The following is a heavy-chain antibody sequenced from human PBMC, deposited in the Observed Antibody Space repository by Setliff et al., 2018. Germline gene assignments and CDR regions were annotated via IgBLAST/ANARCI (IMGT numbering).Heavy chain of an antibody. D-gene: IGHD3-3*01. V-gene: IGHV4-4*07. CDR1: GGSISSHY. Sequence: NPSETLSLTCTVSGGSISSHYWTWIRQPAGKGLEWIGRLYTSGDTNYNPSLKSRVSMSLDTSKNQFSLKLSSVTAADTAVYYCARGTVQFLEWSYYYYYYMDVWGKGTTVTVSS. CDR2: LYTSGDT. J-gene: IGHJ6*03. CDR3: ARGTVQFLEWSYYYYYYMDV.